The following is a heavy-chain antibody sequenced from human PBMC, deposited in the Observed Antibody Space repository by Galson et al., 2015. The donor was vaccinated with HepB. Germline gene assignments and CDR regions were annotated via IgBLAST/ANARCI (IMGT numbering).Heavy chain of an antibody. D-gene: IGHD3-10*01. Sequence: SLRLSCAASGFTFSSYGMHWVRQAPGKGLEWVAVISYDGSNKYYADSVKGRFTISRDNSKNTLYLQMNSLRAEDTAVYYCAKVKTKSGSGSYYDYGGQGTLVTVSS. CDR3: AKVKTKSGSGSYYDY. J-gene: IGHJ4*02. V-gene: IGHV3-30*18. CDR2: ISYDGSNK. CDR1: GFTFSSYG.